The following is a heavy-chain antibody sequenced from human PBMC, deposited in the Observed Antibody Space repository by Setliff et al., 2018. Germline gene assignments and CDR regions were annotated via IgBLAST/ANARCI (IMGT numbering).Heavy chain of an antibody. CDR1: GYISAGYY. CDR2: VNPIGGGA. D-gene: IGHD3-10*01. Sequence: ASVKVSCKASGYISAGYYIHWVRQTPGQGLEWMGYVNPIGGGATYAQKFQGRVTLTRDASITTTYMVLNSLRSDDTAVYYCARDLNRWFGELAFDIWGQGTMVTVSS. J-gene: IGHJ3*02. V-gene: IGHV1-2*02. CDR3: ARDLNRWFGELAFDI.